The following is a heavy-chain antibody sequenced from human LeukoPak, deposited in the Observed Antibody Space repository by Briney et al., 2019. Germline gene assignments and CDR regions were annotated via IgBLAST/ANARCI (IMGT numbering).Heavy chain of an antibody. CDR3: AKDFEVHSNGCRGYFDY. D-gene: IGHD6-19*01. Sequence: GGSLRLSCAASGFTFNSHAITWVRQAPGKGLEWVSVISGSGGTTYYADSVKGRFTISRDDSKNTLYLQMNSLRPEDTAVYYCAKDFEVHSNGCRGYFDYWGQGTLVTVSS. CDR1: GFTFNSHA. J-gene: IGHJ4*02. V-gene: IGHV3-23*01. CDR2: ISGSGGTT.